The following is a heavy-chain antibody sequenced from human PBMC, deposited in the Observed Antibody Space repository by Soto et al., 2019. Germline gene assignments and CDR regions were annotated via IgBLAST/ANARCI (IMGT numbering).Heavy chain of an antibody. D-gene: IGHD1-26*01. CDR2: ISYDGSNK. CDR1: GFTFSHYG. Sequence: QVQLVESGGGVVQPGRSLRLSCAASGFTFSHYGIHWVRQAPGKGLEWLAVISYDGSNKHYADSVKGRFTVSRDNSKNTLYTQMNSLRAEDTAVYFCARYSGKYQGPIDYWGQGTLVTVSS. CDR3: ARYSGKYQGPIDY. V-gene: IGHV3-30*03. J-gene: IGHJ4*02.